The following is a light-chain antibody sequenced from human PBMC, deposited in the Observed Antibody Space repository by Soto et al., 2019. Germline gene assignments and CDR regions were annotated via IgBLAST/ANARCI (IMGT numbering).Light chain of an antibody. J-gene: IGLJ1*01. Sequence: QSALTQPASVSGSPGQSITISCIGTSSDVGGYNYVSWYQQHPGKAPKLMIYEVSNRPSGVSNRFSGSKSGNTASLTISGLQAEDEADYYCSSYTSSSTPSYAFGTGTKVTVL. V-gene: IGLV2-14*01. CDR2: EVS. CDR3: SSYTSSSTPSYA. CDR1: SSDVGGYNY.